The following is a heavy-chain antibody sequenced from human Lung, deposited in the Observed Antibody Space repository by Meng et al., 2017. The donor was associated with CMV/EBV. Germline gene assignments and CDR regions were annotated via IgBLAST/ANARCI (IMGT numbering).Heavy chain of an antibody. CDR2: IYHRGST. CDR1: GGSISSSNW. CDR3: ARVVTALWGYYFDY. Sequence: EVGPGVAEPSGTLSLCCAFFGGSISSSNWWSWVRQPPGKGLEWIGEIYHRGSTNYNPSLKSRVTISVDKSKDQFSLKLSSVTAADTAVYYCARVVTALWGYYFDYWGQGTLVTVSS. V-gene: IGHV4-4*02. J-gene: IGHJ4*02. D-gene: IGHD2-21*02.